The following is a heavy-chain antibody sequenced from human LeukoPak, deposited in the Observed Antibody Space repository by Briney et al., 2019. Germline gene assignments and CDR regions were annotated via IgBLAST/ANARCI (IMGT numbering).Heavy chain of an antibody. J-gene: IGHJ6*03. Sequence: GASVKVSCKASGYTFTNFGISWVRQAPGQGLEWMGWISVYNGDTNFAQKLQGRVTMTTDTFTTTAYMELRNLRSDDTAVYYCARGGAPKWLRFINYYYYYMDVWGKGTTVTVSS. D-gene: IGHD5-12*01. CDR1: GYTFTNFG. CDR2: ISVYNGDT. CDR3: ARGGAPKWLRFINYYYYYMDV. V-gene: IGHV1-18*01.